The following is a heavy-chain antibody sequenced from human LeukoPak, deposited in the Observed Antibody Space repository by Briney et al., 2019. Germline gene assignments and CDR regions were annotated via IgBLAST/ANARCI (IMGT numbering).Heavy chain of an antibody. CDR2: ISGSGGST. V-gene: IGHV3-23*01. CDR3: AKDRGRSYGYFIY. J-gene: IGHJ4*02. Sequence: PGGSLRLSCAASGFTFSSYAMSWARQAPGEGLEWVSAISGSGGSTYYADSVKGRVTISRDNSKNTLYLQMNSLRAEDTAVYYCAKDRGRSYGYFIYWGQGTLVTVSS. CDR1: GFTFSSYA. D-gene: IGHD5-18*01.